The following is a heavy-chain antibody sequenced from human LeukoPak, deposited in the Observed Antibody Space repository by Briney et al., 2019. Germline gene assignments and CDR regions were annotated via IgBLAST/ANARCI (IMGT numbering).Heavy chain of an antibody. J-gene: IGHJ4*02. Sequence: GALRLSCAASGFTFSSYAMSWVRQAPGKGLEWASAISGSGGSTNYADSVKGRFTISRDNPKNTLYLQMNILRAEDTAVYFCAKRGVVIRVILVGFHKEAYYFDSWGQGALVTVSS. CDR3: AKRGVVIRVILVGFHKEAYYFDS. CDR2: ISGSGGST. V-gene: IGHV3-23*01. D-gene: IGHD3-22*01. CDR1: GFTFSSYA.